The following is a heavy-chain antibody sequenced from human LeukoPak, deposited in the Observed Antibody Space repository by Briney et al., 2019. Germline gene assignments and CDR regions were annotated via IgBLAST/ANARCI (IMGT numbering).Heavy chain of an antibody. CDR3: ASRGIERDDAFDI. CDR2: IYYSGST. CDR1: GGSISSYY. V-gene: IGHV4-59*01. D-gene: IGHD2/OR15-2a*01. J-gene: IGHJ3*02. Sequence: SETLSLTCTVSGGSISSYYWSWIRQPPGKGLEWIGYIYYSGSTNYNPSLKSRVTISVDTSKNQFSLKLSSVTAADTAVYYCASRGIERDDAFDIWGQGTMVTVSS.